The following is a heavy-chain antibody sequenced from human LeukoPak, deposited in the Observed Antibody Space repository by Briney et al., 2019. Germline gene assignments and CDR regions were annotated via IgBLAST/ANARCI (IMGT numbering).Heavy chain of an antibody. J-gene: IGHJ4*02. V-gene: IGHV4-39*07. CDR2: IYYSGST. Sequence: SETLSLTCTVSGGSVSSSSYYWGWIRQPPGKGLEWIGSIYYSGSTYYNPSPKSRVTISVDTSKNQFSLKLSSVTAADTAVYYCARDQGKLGDWGQGTLVTVSS. CDR1: GGSVSSSSYY. D-gene: IGHD3-10*01. CDR3: ARDQGKLGD.